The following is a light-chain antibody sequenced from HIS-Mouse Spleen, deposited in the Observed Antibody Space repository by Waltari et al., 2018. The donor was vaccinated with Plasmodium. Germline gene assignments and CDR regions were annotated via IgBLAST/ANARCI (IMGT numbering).Light chain of an antibody. CDR3: QAWDSSTVV. CDR1: KLGYKY. Sequence: SYELTQPPSVSVSPGQTASITCSGDKLGYKYACWYQQKPGQSHVVVIYQDIKRPSGIPERFSGANAGNTATLTISGTQAMDEADYYGQAWDSSTVVFGGGTKLTVL. V-gene: IGLV3-1*01. CDR2: QDI. J-gene: IGLJ2*01.